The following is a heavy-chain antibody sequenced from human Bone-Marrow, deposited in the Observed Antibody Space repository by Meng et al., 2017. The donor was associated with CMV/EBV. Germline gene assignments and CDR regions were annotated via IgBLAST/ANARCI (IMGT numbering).Heavy chain of an antibody. J-gene: IGHJ6*02. CDR1: GGSFSGYY. V-gene: IGHV4-34*01. CDR3: ARDGWEQLVRKDLYYYYYGMDV. CDR2: INHSGST. D-gene: IGHD6-6*01. Sequence: SETLSLTCAVYGGSFSGYYWSWIRQPPGKGLEWIGEINHSGSTNYNPSLKSRVTISVDTSKNQFSLKLSSVTAADTAVYYCARDGWEQLVRKDLYYYYYGMDVWGQGTTVTVSS.